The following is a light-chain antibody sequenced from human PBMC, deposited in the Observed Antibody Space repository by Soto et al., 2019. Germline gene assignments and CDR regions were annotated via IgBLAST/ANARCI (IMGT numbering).Light chain of an antibody. CDR2: GTS. CDR1: QSGGSGY. J-gene: IGKJ2*01. V-gene: IGKV3-20*01. Sequence: EAVLTQSPGTLSLSPGERDTLYCRASQSGGSGYVAWCQQKTAGQTPTLLFYGTSHRPTYIPDRFSASGSGTDFTLTISRVEPEDFAVYYCQHYGTSPPDTFGQGTSLEIK. CDR3: QHYGTSPPDT.